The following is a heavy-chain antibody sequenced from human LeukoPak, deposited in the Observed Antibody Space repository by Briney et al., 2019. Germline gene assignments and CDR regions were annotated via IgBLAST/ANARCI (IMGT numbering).Heavy chain of an antibody. J-gene: IGHJ4*02. Sequence: SETLSLTCTVSGVSISSYYWSWIRQPPGKGLEWIGYIYYSGSTQYNPSLKSRVTISVDTSKNQFSLKLSSVTAADTAVYYCARAGENYYNFWSGHDFWGQGTLVTVSS. D-gene: IGHD3-3*01. CDR2: IYYSGST. V-gene: IGHV4-59*01. CDR3: ARAGENYYNFWSGHDF. CDR1: GVSISSYY.